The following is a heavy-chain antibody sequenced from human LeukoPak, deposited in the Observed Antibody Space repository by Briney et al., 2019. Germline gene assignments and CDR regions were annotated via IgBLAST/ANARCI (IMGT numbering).Heavy chain of an antibody. D-gene: IGHD6-19*01. Sequence: GGSLRLSCAASGFTFSSYSMNWVRQAPGKGLEWVSSISSSSSYIYYADSVKGRFTISRDNAKNSLYLQMNSLRAEDTAVYYCGRDLSSPGYSSGWAHWGQGTLVTVSS. CDR3: GRDLSSPGYSSGWAH. CDR2: ISSSSSYI. V-gene: IGHV3-21*01. CDR1: GFTFSSYS. J-gene: IGHJ4*02.